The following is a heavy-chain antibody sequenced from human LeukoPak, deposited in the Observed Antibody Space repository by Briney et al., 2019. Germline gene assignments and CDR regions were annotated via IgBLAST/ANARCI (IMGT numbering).Heavy chain of an antibody. Sequence: GRSLRLSCAPSGFTFSSYSMNWVRQAPGEGLGWVSYISSSSSTIYYADSVKGRFTISRDNAKNSLYLQMNSLRDEDTAVYYCARAPLLLWFGGFDYWGQGTLVTVSS. V-gene: IGHV3-48*02. CDR2: ISSSSSTI. D-gene: IGHD3-10*01. CDR1: GFTFSSYS. CDR3: ARAPLLLWFGGFDY. J-gene: IGHJ4*02.